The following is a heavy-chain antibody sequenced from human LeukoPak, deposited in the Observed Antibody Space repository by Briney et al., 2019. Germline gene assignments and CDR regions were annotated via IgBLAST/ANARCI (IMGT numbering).Heavy chain of an antibody. CDR1: GYTFTGFY. V-gene: IGHV1-2*02. CDR3: ATSYGGNSGAFDI. D-gene: IGHD4-23*01. Sequence: ASVKVSCKASGYTFTGFYMHWVRQAPGQGLEWMGWINPNSGATNYALKFQGRVTMTRDTSISTAYMELSSLRSDDTAVYDCATSYGGNSGAFDIWGQGTMVTVSS. CDR2: INPNSGAT. J-gene: IGHJ3*02.